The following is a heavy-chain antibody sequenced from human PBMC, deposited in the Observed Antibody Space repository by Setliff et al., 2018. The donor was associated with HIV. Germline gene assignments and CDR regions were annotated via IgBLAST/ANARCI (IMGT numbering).Heavy chain of an antibody. CDR1: GFTFGDYP. Sequence: GGSLRLSCATSGFTFGDYPMSWFRQAPGKGLEWVSFIRTKSYRGTTEYAASVQGRFTISRDDSKGIAYLQMNSLKTEDTAVYYCVRGARPTDVWGKGTTVTVSS. V-gene: IGHV3-49*03. CDR2: IRTKSYRGTT. D-gene: IGHD6-6*01. J-gene: IGHJ6*04. CDR3: VRGARPTDV.